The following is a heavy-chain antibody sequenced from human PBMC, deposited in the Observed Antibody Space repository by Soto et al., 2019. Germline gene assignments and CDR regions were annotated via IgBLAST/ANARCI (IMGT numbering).Heavy chain of an antibody. CDR1: GFTFNSAW. CDR2: IISWTDGGRV. CDR3: TTRRREKSCTSVSCYGDGAY. Sequence: EVPLVESGGALVKPGESLTLSCAASGFTFNSAWMTWVRQAPGKGREWVGRIISWTDGGRVDTAAPVKGKFTIFRDNSKNTLYLQTNSLKSEDTALYYCTTRRREKSCTSVSCYGDGAYWGQGTLVTVPS. V-gene: IGHV3-15*02. D-gene: IGHD2-2*01. J-gene: IGHJ4*02.